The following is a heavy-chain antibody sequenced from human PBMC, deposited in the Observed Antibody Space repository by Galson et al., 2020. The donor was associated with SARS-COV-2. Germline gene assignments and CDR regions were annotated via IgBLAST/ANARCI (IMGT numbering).Heavy chain of an antibody. Sequence: ETSETLSLTCTVSGGSISSYYWSWIRQPPGKGLEWIGYIYDNGSTKYNPSLKSRVTISVDTSKNQFSLKLNSVTAADTAVYYCARGLYDRSGYYGHWGQGTLVTGSS. CDR3: ARGLYDRSGYYGH. J-gene: IGHJ4*02. D-gene: IGHD3-22*01. CDR2: IYDNGST. V-gene: IGHV4-59*08. CDR1: GGSISSYY.